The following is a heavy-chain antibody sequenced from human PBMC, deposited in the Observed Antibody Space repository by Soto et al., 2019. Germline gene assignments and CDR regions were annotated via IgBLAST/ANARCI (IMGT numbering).Heavy chain of an antibody. J-gene: IGHJ5*02. CDR3: ARDTYSGYDFGL. Sequence: PSETRSRTWSVSGASVACGSYYWIWFRQPPGKVLEWIGYIPSRGRPFYNPSLTSRGTISADTSKNQLSLQLTSVAAADTAVYYCARDTYSGYDFGLWGQGTLVTVSS. CDR1: GASVACGSYY. V-gene: IGHV4-30-4*01. CDR2: IPSRGRP. D-gene: IGHD5-12*01.